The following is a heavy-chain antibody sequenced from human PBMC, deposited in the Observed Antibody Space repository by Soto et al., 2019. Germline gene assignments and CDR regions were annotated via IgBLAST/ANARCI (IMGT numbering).Heavy chain of an antibody. CDR2: ISASGGST. J-gene: IGHJ4*02. D-gene: IGHD2-8*02. CDR3: ATPSLGTGRYFFHD. CDR1: GFTSSSYA. V-gene: IGHV3-23*01. Sequence: EVQLLDSGGGLVQPGGSLRLSCVASGFTSSSYAMRWVRQAPGKGLEWVSGISASGGSTYYADSVKGRFTISRDNSKNTLYLQMNSLRAEDTAVYYCATPSLGTGRYFFHDWGQGTLVTVSS.